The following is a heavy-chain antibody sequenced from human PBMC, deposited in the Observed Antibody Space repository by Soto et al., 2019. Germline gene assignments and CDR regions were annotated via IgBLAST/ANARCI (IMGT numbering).Heavy chain of an antibody. J-gene: IGHJ6*02. Sequence: QLQLQESGPGLVKPSETLSLTCTVSGGSISSSSYYWGWIRQPPGKGLEWIGSIYYSGSTYYNPSLKSRVTRSVDTSKNHFSLKLSSVTAADTAVYYCARPSNGWDSSGHIDPYYYYYGMDVWGQGTTVTVSS. V-gene: IGHV4-39*02. CDR2: IYYSGST. CDR3: ARPSNGWDSSGHIDPYYYYYGMDV. CDR1: GGSISSSSYY. D-gene: IGHD3-22*01.